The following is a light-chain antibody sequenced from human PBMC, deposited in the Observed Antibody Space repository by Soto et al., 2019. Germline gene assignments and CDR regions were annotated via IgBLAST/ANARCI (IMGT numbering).Light chain of an antibody. V-gene: IGKV3-15*01. CDR1: QSVSTN. Sequence: EIVMTQSPATLSVSPGERYTLSCMASQSVSTNLAWYQQRPGQAPRLLIYGASTRATGITARFNGSGSGTEFTLTISSLQSEDFAVYYCQQYNNWPLTVGQGTRLEIK. CDR3: QQYNNWPLT. J-gene: IGKJ5*01. CDR2: GAS.